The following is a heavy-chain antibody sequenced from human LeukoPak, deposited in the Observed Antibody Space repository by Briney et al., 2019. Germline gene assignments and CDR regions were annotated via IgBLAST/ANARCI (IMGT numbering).Heavy chain of an antibody. D-gene: IGHD3-22*01. Sequence: GASVKVSCKASGYTFTGYYMHWVRQAPAQGLERMGWINPNSGGTNYAQKFQGRVTMTRDTSISTAYMELSRLRSDDTAVYYCARPYYYDSPDAFDIWGQGTMVTVSS. V-gene: IGHV1-2*02. J-gene: IGHJ3*02. CDR3: ARPYYYDSPDAFDI. CDR2: INPNSGGT. CDR1: GYTFTGYY.